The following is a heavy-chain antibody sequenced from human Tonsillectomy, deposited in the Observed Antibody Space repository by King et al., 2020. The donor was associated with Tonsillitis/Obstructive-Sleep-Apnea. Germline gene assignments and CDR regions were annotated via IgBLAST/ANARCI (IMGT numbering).Heavy chain of an antibody. CDR2: IRPRDSDS. CDR3: ARLSNVDFCALTFDY. CDR1: GYRFANYW. J-gene: IGHJ4*02. D-gene: IGHD3/OR15-3a*01. V-gene: IGHV5-51*01. Sequence: DVQLVESGAEMKKAGESLKISCKGSGYRFANYWIVWVRQKPGKGLEWMGVIRPRDSDSKYRPSFQGQVTVSADKSISTAYLQWSSLKVSDSATYYCARLSNVDFCALTFDYWGQGTQVTVSS.